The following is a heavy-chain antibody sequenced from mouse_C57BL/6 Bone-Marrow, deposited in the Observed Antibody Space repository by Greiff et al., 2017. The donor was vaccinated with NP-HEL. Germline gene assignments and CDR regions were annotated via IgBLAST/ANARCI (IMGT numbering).Heavy chain of an antibody. CDR2: ISDGGSYT. CDR1: GFTFSSYA. Sequence: EVKLVESGGGLVKPGGSLKLSCAASGFTFSSYAMSWVRQTPEKRLEWVATISDGGSYTYYPDNVKGRFTISRDNAKNNLYLQMSHLKSEDTAMYYCAKGFNWAWFAYWGQGTLGTVSA. J-gene: IGHJ3*01. D-gene: IGHD4-1*01. V-gene: IGHV5-4*03. CDR3: AKGFNWAWFAY.